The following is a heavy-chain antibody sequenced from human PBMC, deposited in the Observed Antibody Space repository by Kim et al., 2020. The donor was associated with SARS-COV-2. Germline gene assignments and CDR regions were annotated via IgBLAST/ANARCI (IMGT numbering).Heavy chain of an antibody. CDR3: ARAKVVAATGGHYYGMDV. Sequence: GGSLRLSCAASGFTFSSYAMHWVRQAPGKGLEWVAVISYDGSNKYYADSVKGRFTISRDNSKNTLYLQMNSLRAEDTAVYYCARAKVVAATGGHYYGMDVWGQGTKVTVSS. CDR2: ISYDGSNK. CDR1: GFTFSSYA. J-gene: IGHJ6*02. V-gene: IGHV3-30*04. D-gene: IGHD2-15*01.